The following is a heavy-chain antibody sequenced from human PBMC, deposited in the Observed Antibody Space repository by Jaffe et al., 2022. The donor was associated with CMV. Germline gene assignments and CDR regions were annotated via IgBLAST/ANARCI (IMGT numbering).Heavy chain of an antibody. V-gene: IGHV3-53*01. Sequence: EVQLVESGGGLIQPGGSLRLSCAASGFTVSSNYMSWVRQAPGKGLEWVSVIYSGGSTYYADSVKGRFTISRDNSKNTLYLQMNSLRAEDTAVYYCARDSGQTSSGWHLLFDYWGQGTLVTVSS. D-gene: IGHD6-19*01. J-gene: IGHJ4*02. CDR1: GFTVSSNY. CDR2: IYSGGST. CDR3: ARDSGQTSSGWHLLFDY.